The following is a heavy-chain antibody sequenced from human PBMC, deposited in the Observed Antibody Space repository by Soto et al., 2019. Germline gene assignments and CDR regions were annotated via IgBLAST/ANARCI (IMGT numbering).Heavy chain of an antibody. CDR1: GGSFSSYA. CDR2: IIPVFGTA. J-gene: IGHJ6*02. Sequence: SVKVSCKASGGSFSSYAISWVRQAPGHGLELMGGIIPVFGTANYAQKFQERVTMTRETAMSTVYMELSRLRSEDTAVYYCASGAVVVPNGLIAGMDVWGLGTTFTVSS. D-gene: IGHD2-2*01. V-gene: IGHV1-69*05. CDR3: ASGAVVVPNGLIAGMDV.